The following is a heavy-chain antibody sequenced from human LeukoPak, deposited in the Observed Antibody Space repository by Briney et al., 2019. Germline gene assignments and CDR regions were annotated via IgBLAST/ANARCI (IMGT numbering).Heavy chain of an antibody. CDR2: IYSGGST. V-gene: IGHV3-66*01. CDR1: GFTVSSNY. CDR3: ARGAGSGIPPSDY. Sequence: GGSLRLSCAASGFTVSSNYMSWVRQAPGKGLEWVSVIYSGGSTYYADSVKGRFTISRDNSKNTLYLQMNSLRAEDTAVYYCARGAGSGIPPSDYWGQGTLVTVSS. D-gene: IGHD2-15*01. J-gene: IGHJ4*02.